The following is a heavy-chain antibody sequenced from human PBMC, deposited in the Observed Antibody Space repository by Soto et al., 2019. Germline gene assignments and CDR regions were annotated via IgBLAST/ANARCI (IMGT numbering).Heavy chain of an antibody. V-gene: IGHV3-23*01. CDR1: GVAFSFYS. Sequence: EVALLESGGGLVQPGGSLRLSCEVSGVAFSFYSMSWVRQAPGKGLEWVASISGNGATIYYAASGKGRFTFSRDNSKNTVHLQMNSLRGEDTAVYYCAKDRGGFTSGWEFFDFWGQGTLVTVSS. CDR3: AKDRGGFTSGWEFFDF. D-gene: IGHD6-19*01. J-gene: IGHJ4*02. CDR2: ISGNGATI.